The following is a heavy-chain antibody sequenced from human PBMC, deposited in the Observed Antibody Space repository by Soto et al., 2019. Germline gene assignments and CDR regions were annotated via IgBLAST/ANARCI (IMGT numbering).Heavy chain of an antibody. CDR1: GGSISSDYYY. Sequence: HVQLQKSGPGLVKPSQTLSLTCTVSGGSISSDYYYWSWIRQPPGKGLEWLAFIYYTGSTYYNPSLKSRLIISIDTSTTQCSLSLRSVTAVVTAVYYCATVRAHCFDCWGQGTLVTVSS. V-gene: IGHV4-30-4*01. CDR3: ATVRAHCFDC. CDR2: IYYTGST. J-gene: IGHJ4*02.